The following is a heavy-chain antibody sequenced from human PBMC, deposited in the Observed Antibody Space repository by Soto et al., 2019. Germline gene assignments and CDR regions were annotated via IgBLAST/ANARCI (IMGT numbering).Heavy chain of an antibody. CDR1: GGSISGSY. CDR2: VYYTGST. CDR3: ARSVAAPGAHIDY. V-gene: IGHV4-59*01. D-gene: IGHD6-13*01. Sequence: PSETLSLTCSVSGGSISGSYWSWIRQSPGKGLEWLGYVYYTGSTNYSPSLRSRVSTSVDTSKNEFSLRLSSVTAADTAVYFCARSVAAPGAHIDYWGRGTQVTVSS. J-gene: IGHJ4*02.